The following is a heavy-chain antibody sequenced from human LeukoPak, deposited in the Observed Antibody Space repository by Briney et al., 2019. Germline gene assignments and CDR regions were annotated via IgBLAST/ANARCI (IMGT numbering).Heavy chain of an antibody. CDR1: GYTFTNYH. J-gene: IGHJ3*02. V-gene: IGHV1-2*02. D-gene: IGHD3-3*01. CDR2: INPNSCRS. Sequence: GSVKVSCEASGYTFTNYHLHWMRQAPGQGLEWVADINPNSCRSHYAQNFQGRVTMTRDKSINTAYMELSWLRADDTAVYYCARGKDRSGLDIWGQGTMVTVSS. CDR3: ARGKDRSGLDI.